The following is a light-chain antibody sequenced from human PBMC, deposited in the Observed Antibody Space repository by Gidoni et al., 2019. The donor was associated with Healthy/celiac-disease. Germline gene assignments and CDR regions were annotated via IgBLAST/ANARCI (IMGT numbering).Light chain of an antibody. V-gene: IGLV2-8*01. J-gene: IGLJ2*01. CDR2: EVS. CDR1: SSDVGGYHY. Sequence: QSALTQPPSASGSPRQSVTISRTGTSSDVGGYHYVSWYQQHPGKAPKLMIYEVSKRPSGVPDRFSGSKSGNTASLTVSGLQAEDEADYYCSSYAGSNNRVVFGGGTKLTVL. CDR3: SSYAGSNNRVV.